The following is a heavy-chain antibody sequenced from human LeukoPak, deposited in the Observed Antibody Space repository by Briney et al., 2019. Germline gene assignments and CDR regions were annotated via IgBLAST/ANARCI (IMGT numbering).Heavy chain of an antibody. Sequence: PSETLSLTCAVYGGSFSGYYWSWIRQPPGKGLEWIGEINHSGSTNYNPSLKSRVTISVDTSKNQFSLKLSSVTAADTAVYYCARTYYDFWSGYLYYFDYWGQGTLVTVSP. J-gene: IGHJ4*02. V-gene: IGHV4-34*01. CDR2: INHSGST. CDR3: ARTYYDFWSGYLYYFDY. CDR1: GGSFSGYY. D-gene: IGHD3-3*01.